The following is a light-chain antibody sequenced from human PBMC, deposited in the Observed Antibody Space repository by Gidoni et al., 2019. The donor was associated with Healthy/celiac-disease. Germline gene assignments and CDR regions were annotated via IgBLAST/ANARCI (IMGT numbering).Light chain of an antibody. V-gene: IGKV1D-13*01. J-gene: IGKJ5*01. Sequence: AIQLTQSPSSLSASVGDRVTITCRASQGIRSALAWYQQKPGKAPKLLIYDASSLESGVPSRFSGSGSGTDFTLTISSLQPEDFATYYCQQFNNYPLTFGQXTRLEIK. CDR2: DAS. CDR1: QGIRSA. CDR3: QQFNNYPLT.